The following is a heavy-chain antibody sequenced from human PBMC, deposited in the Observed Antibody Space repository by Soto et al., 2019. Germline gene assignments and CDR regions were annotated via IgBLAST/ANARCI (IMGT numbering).Heavy chain of an antibody. V-gene: IGHV3-33*01. Sequence: SLRLSCAASGFTFSSYGMHRVRQAPGKGLEWVAVIWYDGSNKYYADSVKGRFTISRDNSKNTLYLQMNSLRAEDTAVYYCARGPEGIAAAGTYYYYGMDVWGQGTTVTVSS. CDR2: IWYDGSNK. J-gene: IGHJ6*02. CDR3: ARGPEGIAAAGTYYYYGMDV. D-gene: IGHD6-13*01. CDR1: GFTFSSYG.